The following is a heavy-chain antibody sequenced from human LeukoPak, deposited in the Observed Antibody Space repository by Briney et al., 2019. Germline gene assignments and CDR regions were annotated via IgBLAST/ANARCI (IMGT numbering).Heavy chain of an antibody. D-gene: IGHD1-26*01. Sequence: SETLSLTCTVSGGSISSYYWSWIRQPAGKGLELIGRIYTSGSTNYNPSLERRVTTSVDTSKNQFSPRLSSVTAADTAVYYCARYGSYYYYMDVWGKGTTVTVSS. CDR1: GGSISSYY. CDR3: ARYGSYYYYMDV. CDR2: IYTSGST. J-gene: IGHJ6*03. V-gene: IGHV4-4*07.